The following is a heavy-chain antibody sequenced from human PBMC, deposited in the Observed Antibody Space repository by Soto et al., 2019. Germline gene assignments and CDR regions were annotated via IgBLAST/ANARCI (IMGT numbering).Heavy chain of an antibody. Sequence: GSLRLSCAASGFTFSSYAMHWVRQAPGKGLEWVAVISYDGSNKYYADSVKGRFTISRDNSKNTLYLQTNSLRAEDTAVYYCAREEELGANFDYWGQGTLVTVSS. V-gene: IGHV3-30-3*01. CDR1: GFTFSSYA. D-gene: IGHD1-26*01. CDR3: AREEELGANFDY. CDR2: ISYDGSNK. J-gene: IGHJ4*02.